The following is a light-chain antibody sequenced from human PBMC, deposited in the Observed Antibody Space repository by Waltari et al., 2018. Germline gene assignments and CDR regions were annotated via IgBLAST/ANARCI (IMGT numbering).Light chain of an antibody. CDR2: GAS. CDR1: LSMDDS. CDR3: QQYNQWPLT. J-gene: IGKJ4*01. Sequence: EIVMTQSPATLSVSRGGSATLSCRASLSMDDSLAWYQQKPGHPPRLLIHGASTRDTGIPVRFSGSGSGTDFTLTITGLQSEDFAVYFCQQYNQWPLTFGRGTKVEIK. V-gene: IGKV3-15*01.